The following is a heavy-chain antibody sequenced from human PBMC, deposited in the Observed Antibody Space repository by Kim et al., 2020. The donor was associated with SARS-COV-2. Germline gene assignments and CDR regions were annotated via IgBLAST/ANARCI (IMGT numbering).Heavy chain of an antibody. CDR3: AKDIGYRSSTSCPLDY. V-gene: IGHV3-43*01. D-gene: IGHD2-2*01. Sequence: VKGRFTISRYNSKNSLYLQINSLRTEDTALYYCAKDIGYRSSTSCPLDYWGQGTLVTVSA. J-gene: IGHJ4*02.